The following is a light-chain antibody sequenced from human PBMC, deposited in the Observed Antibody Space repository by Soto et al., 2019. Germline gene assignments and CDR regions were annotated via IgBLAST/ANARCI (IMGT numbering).Light chain of an antibody. Sequence: EIVLTHSPATLSLSPGERATLSCRASQSVSSYLAWYQQKPGQAPRLLIYDASKRATGIPARFSGSGFGTDYTLTISSLEPEDFAVYYCQQYGDSPRVFGQGTKVDIK. CDR3: QQYGDSPRV. J-gene: IGKJ1*01. CDR1: QSVSSY. CDR2: DAS. V-gene: IGKV3-11*01.